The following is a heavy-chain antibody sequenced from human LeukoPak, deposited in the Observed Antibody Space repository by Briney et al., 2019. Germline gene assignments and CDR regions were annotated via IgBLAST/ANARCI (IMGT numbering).Heavy chain of an antibody. CDR1: GFTFSWYG. CDR2: IWYDGRKK. J-gene: IGHJ6*02. V-gene: IGHV3-33*06. D-gene: IGHD6-13*01. CDR3: AKDLAYSSSWYPVDYYYGMDV. Sequence: PGRSLGLSCAASGFTFSWYGIHWVRQAPGKGLEWVAVIWYDGRKKYYADSVKGRFTISRDNSKNTLYLQMNSLRAEDTAVYYCAKDLAYSSSWYPVDYYYGMDVWGQGTTVTVSS.